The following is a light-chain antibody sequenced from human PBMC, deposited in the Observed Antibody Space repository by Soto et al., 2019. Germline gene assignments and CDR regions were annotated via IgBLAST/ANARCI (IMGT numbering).Light chain of an antibody. CDR2: DAS. Sequence: TFFTQSPCTLSLSPCEIATLSFRASQNVSSNLLAWYQQKPGQAPRLLIYDASNRATGIPARFSGSGSGTDFTLTISSLESEDFAIYYCQQRSKWPTFGQGTRLEIK. V-gene: IGKV3-11*01. CDR1: QNVSSN. J-gene: IGKJ5*01. CDR3: QQRSKWPT.